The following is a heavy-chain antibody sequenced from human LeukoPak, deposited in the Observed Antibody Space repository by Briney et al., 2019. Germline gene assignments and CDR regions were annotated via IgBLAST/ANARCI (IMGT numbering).Heavy chain of an antibody. CDR2: TYYRSKWSN. CDR1: GDSVSSNSAA. J-gene: IGHJ4*02. Sequence: SQTLSLTCAISGDSVSSNSAAWNWIRQSPSRGLEWLGRTYYRSKWSNDYAVSVKSRITINPDTSKNQFSLQLNSVTPEDTAVYYCARSSASTYYYGSGTFDYWGQGTLVTVSS. CDR3: ARSSASTYYYGSGTFDY. V-gene: IGHV6-1*01. D-gene: IGHD3-10*01.